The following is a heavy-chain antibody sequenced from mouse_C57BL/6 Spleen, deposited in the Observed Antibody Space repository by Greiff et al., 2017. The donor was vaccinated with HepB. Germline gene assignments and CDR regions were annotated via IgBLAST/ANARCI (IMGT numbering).Heavy chain of an antibody. Sequence: QVQLQQSGSELRSPGSSVKLSCKDFDSEVFPIAYMCWVRQKPGHGFEWIEGILPSIGRTFYGEKFEDKATLDADTLPNTAYLELNSLPSEDSAIYDCTSSKVVAPFDYGGQGTTLTVSS. D-gene: IGHD1-1*01. CDR1: DSEVFPIAY. CDR2: ILPSIGRT. J-gene: IGHJ2*01. CDR3: TSSKVVAPFDY. V-gene: IGHV15-2*01.